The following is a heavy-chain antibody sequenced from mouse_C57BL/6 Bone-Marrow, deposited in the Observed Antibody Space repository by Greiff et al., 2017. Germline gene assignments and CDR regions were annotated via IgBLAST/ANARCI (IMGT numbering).Heavy chain of an antibody. V-gene: IGHV5-4*01. Sequence: EVQVVESGGGLVKPGGSLKLSCAASGFTFSSYAMSWVRQTPEKRLEWVATISDGGSYTYYPDNVKGRFTISRDNAKNNLYLQMSHLKSEDTAMYYWTRDWERCAMDYWGRGASVTVSS. CDR3: TRDWERCAMDY. D-gene: IGHD4-1*01. CDR1: GFTFSSYA. CDR2: ISDGGSYT. J-gene: IGHJ4*01.